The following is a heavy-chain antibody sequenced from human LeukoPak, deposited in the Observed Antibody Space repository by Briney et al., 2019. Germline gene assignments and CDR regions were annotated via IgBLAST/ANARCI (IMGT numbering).Heavy chain of an antibody. Sequence: GGSLRLSCAASGFTFSSYAMHWVRQAPGKGLEWVAVISYDGSNKYYADSVKGRFTISRDNSKNTLYLQMNSLRAEDTAVYYCARGVVVAATPLDYWGRGTMVTVSS. V-gene: IGHV3-30-3*01. CDR3: ARGVVVAATPLDY. CDR1: GFTFSSYA. CDR2: ISYDGSNK. J-gene: IGHJ3*01. D-gene: IGHD2-15*01.